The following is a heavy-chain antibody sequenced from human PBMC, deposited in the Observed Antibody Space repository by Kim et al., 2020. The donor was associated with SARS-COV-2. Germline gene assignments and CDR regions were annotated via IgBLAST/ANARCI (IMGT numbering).Heavy chain of an antibody. CDR3: TGYCSGGSCYRPKYYFDY. Sequence: KGRFTISRDDSKSIAYLQMNSLKTEDTAVYYCTGYCSGGSCYRPKYYFDYWGQGTLVTVSS. D-gene: IGHD2-15*01. V-gene: IGHV3-49*02. J-gene: IGHJ4*02.